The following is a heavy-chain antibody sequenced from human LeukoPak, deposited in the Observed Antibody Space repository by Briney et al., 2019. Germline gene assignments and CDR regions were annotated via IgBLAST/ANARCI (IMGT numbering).Heavy chain of an antibody. V-gene: IGHV3-48*01. CDR3: ARGMWLTYYDFWSGSPAIDY. CDR1: GFTFSSYA. J-gene: IGHJ4*02. Sequence: GGSLRLSCAASGFTFSSYAMNWVRQAPGKGLEWVSYISSSSSTIYYADSVKGRFTISRDNAKNSLYLQMNSLRAEDTAVYYCARGMWLTYYDFWSGSPAIDYWGQGTLVTVSS. CDR2: ISSSSSTI. D-gene: IGHD3-3*01.